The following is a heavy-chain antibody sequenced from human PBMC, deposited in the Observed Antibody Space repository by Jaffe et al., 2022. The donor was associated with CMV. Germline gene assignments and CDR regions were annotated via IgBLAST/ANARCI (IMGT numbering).Heavy chain of an antibody. CDR1: GFTFSNAW. Sequence: EVQLVESGGGLVKPGGSLRLSCAASGFTFSNAWMSWVRQAPGKGLEWVGRIKSKTDGGTTDYAAPVKGRFTISRDDSKNTLYLQMNSLKTEDTAVYYCTLGVLRFLEWLPPPIDYWGQGTLVTVSS. D-gene: IGHD3-3*01. V-gene: IGHV3-15*01. CDR2: IKSKTDGGTT. J-gene: IGHJ4*02. CDR3: TLGVLRFLEWLPPPIDY.